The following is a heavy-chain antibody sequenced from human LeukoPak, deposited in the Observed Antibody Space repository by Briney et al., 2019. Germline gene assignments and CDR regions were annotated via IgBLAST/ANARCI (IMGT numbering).Heavy chain of an antibody. Sequence: PSETLSLTCAVYGGSFSGYYWSWIRQPPGKGLEWIGEINHSGSTNYNPSLKSRVTISVDTSKNQFSLKLSSVTAADTAVYYCARGEPLGYCSGGSSSPRAKYFQHWGQGPLVTVSS. CDR3: ARGEPLGYCSGGSSSPRAKYFQH. CDR2: INHSGST. CDR1: GGSFSGYY. V-gene: IGHV4-34*01. D-gene: IGHD2-15*01. J-gene: IGHJ1*01.